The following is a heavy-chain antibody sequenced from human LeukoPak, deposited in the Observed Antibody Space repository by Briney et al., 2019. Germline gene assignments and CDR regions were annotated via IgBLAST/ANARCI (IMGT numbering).Heavy chain of an antibody. CDR1: GFTLSTYS. Sequence: GGSLRLSCAASGFTLSTYSLNWVRQAPGKGLEWVSSISSSSLYIYYADSVKGRFTISRDNSKNTLYLQMNSLRAEDTAVYYCVRALAGYFDYWGQGTLVTVSS. J-gene: IGHJ4*02. CDR2: ISSSSLYI. V-gene: IGHV3-21*04. CDR3: VRALAGYFDY.